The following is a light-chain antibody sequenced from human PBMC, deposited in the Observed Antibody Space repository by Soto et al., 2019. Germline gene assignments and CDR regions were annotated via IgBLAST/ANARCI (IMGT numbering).Light chain of an antibody. J-gene: IGLJ2*01. CDR3: SSYAGSNNVVV. V-gene: IGLV2-14*02. CDR1: SSDVGSNSL. CDR2: EGS. Sequence: QSALTQPASVSGSPGQSITISCTGTSSDVGSNSLVSWYQQHPGKAPRLMIYEGSKRPSGVSNRFSGSRSANTASLTISGLQADDESEYYCSSYAGSNNVVVFGGGTKLTVL.